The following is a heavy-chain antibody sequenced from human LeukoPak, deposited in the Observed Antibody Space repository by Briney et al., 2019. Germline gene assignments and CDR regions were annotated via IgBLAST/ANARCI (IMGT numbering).Heavy chain of an antibody. J-gene: IGHJ4*02. D-gene: IGHD5/OR15-5a*01. Sequence: SETLSLTCTVSGGSISSYYWSWIRQPPGKGLEWIGYIYYSGSTNYDPSLKSRVTISVDTSKNQFSLKLSSVTAADTAVYYCATSFYDEARAPPYYWGQGALVTVSS. CDR3: ATSFYDEARAPPYY. V-gene: IGHV4-59*01. CDR1: GGSISSYY. CDR2: IYYSGST.